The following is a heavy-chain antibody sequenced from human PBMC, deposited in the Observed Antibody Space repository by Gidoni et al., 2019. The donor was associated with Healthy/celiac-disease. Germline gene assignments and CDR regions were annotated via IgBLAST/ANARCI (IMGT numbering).Heavy chain of an antibody. D-gene: IGHD5-12*01. V-gene: IGHV4-31*03. CDR1: GGSISSGGYY. Sequence: QVQLQESGPGLVQPSQTLSLPCTVSGGSISSGGYYWSWIRQHPGKGLEWIGYIYYSGSTYYNPSLKSRVTISVDTSKNQFSLKLSSVTAADTAVYYCARDRRDGYNTTPYYFDYWGQGTLVTVSS. CDR3: ARDRRDGYNTTPYYFDY. J-gene: IGHJ4*02. CDR2: IYYSGST.